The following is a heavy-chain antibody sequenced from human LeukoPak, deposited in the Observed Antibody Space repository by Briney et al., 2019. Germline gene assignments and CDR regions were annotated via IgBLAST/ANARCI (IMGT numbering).Heavy chain of an antibody. CDR2: IYSGGST. V-gene: IGHV3-53*01. Sequence: SGGSLRLSCAASGFTVISNYMSWVRQAPGKGLEWVSVIYSGGSTYYADSVKGRFTISRDNSKNTLYLQMNSLRAEDTAVYYCARAKRDAVIAAAAYHYYYYYMDVWGKGTTVTVSS. CDR1: GFTVISNY. CDR3: ARAKRDAVIAAAAYHYYYYYMDV. D-gene: IGHD6-13*01. J-gene: IGHJ6*03.